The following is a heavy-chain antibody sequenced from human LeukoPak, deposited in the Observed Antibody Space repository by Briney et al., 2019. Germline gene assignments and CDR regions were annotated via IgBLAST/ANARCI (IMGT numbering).Heavy chain of an antibody. CDR3: ARDFTPEWFDIH. V-gene: IGHV3-30*03. CDR2: ISYDGSDE. D-gene: IGHD3-3*01. J-gene: IGHJ4*02. CDR1: GFPFNAYW. Sequence: GGSLRLSCAASGFPFNAYWMTWVRQAPGKGLEWVGVISYDGSDEYYTDSVKGRFTISRDNSKNTVYLQMNSLRADDTAVYYYARDFTPEWFDIHWGQGTLVTVS.